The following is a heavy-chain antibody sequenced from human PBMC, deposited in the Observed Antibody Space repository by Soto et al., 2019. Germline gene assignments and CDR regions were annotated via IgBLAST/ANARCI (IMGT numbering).Heavy chain of an antibody. Sequence: PSETLSLTCTVSGGSISSYYWSWIRQPAGKGLEWIGRIYTSGSTNYNPSLKSRVTMSVDTSKNQFSLKLSSVTAADTAVYYCARGSSGWKYDWFDPWGQGTLVTVYS. D-gene: IGHD1-7*01. V-gene: IGHV4-4*07. CDR2: IYTSGST. CDR3: ARGSSGWKYDWFDP. CDR1: GGSISSYY. J-gene: IGHJ5*02.